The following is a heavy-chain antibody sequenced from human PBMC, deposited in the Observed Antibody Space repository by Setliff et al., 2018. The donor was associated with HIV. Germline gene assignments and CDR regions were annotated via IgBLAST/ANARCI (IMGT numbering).Heavy chain of an antibody. V-gene: IGHV3-48*03. J-gene: IGHJ6*02. Sequence: PGGSLRLSCAASGFTFSSYEMNWVRQAPGRGLEWLSYISSSGSTIYYADSVKGRFTVSRDNAKNSLYLQMNSLRAEDTAVYYCAKDRSGSYSFARDWGQGTTVTVSS. CDR1: GFTFSSYE. CDR3: AKDRSGSYSFARD. CDR2: ISSSGSTI. D-gene: IGHD1-26*01.